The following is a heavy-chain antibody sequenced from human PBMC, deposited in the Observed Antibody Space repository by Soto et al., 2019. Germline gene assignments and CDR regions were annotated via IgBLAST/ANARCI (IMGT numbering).Heavy chain of an antibody. Sequence: SETLSLTCTVSGGSISSYYWSWIRQPPGKGLEWIGYIYYSGSTNYNPSLKSRVTISVDTSKNQFSLKLSSVTAADTAVYYCARVIPDTWGYYDSSGHAFDIWGQGTMVTVSS. CDR1: GGSISSYY. CDR2: IYYSGST. CDR3: ARVIPDTWGYYDSSGHAFDI. V-gene: IGHV4-59*01. J-gene: IGHJ3*02. D-gene: IGHD3-22*01.